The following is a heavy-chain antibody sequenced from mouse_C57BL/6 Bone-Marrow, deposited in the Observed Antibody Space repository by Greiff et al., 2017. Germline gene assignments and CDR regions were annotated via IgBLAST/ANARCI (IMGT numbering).Heavy chain of an antibody. V-gene: IGHV1-26*01. CDR2: INPNNGGT. CDR1: GYTFTDYY. D-gene: IGHD1-1*01. J-gene: IGHJ2*01. CDR3: ARDYYGSGWYFDY. Sequence: EVQLQQSGPELVKPGASVKISCKASGYTFTDYYMNWVKQSHGKSLEWIGDINPNNGGTSYNQKLKGKATLTVDTSSSTAYMELRSLTSEDSAVYYCARDYYGSGWYFDYWGQGTILTVSS.